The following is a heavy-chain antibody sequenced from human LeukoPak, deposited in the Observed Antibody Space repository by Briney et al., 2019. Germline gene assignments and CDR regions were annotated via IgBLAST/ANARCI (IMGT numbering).Heavy chain of an antibody. J-gene: IGHJ4*02. V-gene: IGHV3-74*01. CDR1: GFTFSSYW. D-gene: IGHD5-18*01. Sequence: GGSLRLSCAASGFTFSSYWMHWVRQAPGKGLVWVSRINSDGSSTSYADSVKGRFTIFRDNAKNTLYLQMNSLRAEDTAVYYCARDSATAMVPDYWGQGTLVTVSS. CDR3: ARDSATAMVPDY. CDR2: INSDGSST.